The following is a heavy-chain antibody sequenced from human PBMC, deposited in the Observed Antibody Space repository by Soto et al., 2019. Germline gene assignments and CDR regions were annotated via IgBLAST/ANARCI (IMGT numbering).Heavy chain of an antibody. D-gene: IGHD3-3*01. CDR1: GFTFSSYG. CDR2: IWYDGSNK. V-gene: IGHV3-33*01. J-gene: IGHJ6*03. Sequence: GGSLRLSCAASGFTFSSYGMHWVRQAPGKGLEWVAVIWYDGSNKYYADSVKGRFTISRDNSKNTLYLQMNSPRAEDTAVYYCTTDLFAVWSGEAYYYYMDVWGKGTTVTVSS. CDR3: TTDLFAVWSGEAYYYYMDV.